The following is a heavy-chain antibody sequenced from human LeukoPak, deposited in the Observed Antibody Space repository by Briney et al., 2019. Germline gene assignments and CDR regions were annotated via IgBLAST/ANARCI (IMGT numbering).Heavy chain of an antibody. D-gene: IGHD3-22*01. J-gene: IGHJ4*02. CDR3: ARAGLYYYDSSGYRY. Sequence: GGSLRLSCAASGFTFSNYAMHWVRQAPGKGLEYVSAISSNGDSTYYANSVKGRFTISRDNSKNTLYLQMGSLRAEDMAVYYCARAGLYYYDSSGYRYWGQGTLVTVSS. CDR2: ISSNGDST. V-gene: IGHV3-64*01. CDR1: GFTFSNYA.